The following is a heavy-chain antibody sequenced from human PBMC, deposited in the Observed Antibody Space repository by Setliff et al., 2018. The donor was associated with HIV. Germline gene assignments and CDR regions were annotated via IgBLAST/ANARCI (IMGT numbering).Heavy chain of an antibody. J-gene: IGHJ5*02. V-gene: IGHV1-2*02. Sequence: ASVKVSCKASGYTFTDYYIHWVRQAPGQGLEWMGWINPQSGGTTYAQKFQGRVTVTRDTSISTAYVELSRLRSDDTAVYYCAIPLSSGGDHWGQGTLVTV. CDR2: INPQSGGT. CDR3: AIPLSSGGDH. CDR1: GYTFTDYY. D-gene: IGHD6-19*01.